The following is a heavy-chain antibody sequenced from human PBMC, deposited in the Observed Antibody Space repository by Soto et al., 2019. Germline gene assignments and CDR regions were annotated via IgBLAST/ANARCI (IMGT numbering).Heavy chain of an antibody. J-gene: IGHJ6*02. D-gene: IGHD4-17*01. CDR3: ARAHYGDYGYGMDV. Sequence: SETLSLTCTVSGGSISSYYWIWIRQSPGKGLEWIGYIYYSGSTNYNPSLKSRVTISVDTSKNQFSLKLSSVTAADTAVYYCARAHYGDYGYGMDVWGQGTTVTVSS. CDR2: IYYSGST. CDR1: GGSISSYY. V-gene: IGHV4-59*08.